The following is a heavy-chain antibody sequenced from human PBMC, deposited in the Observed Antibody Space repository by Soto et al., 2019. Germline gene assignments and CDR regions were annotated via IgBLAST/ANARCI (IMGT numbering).Heavy chain of an antibody. J-gene: IGHJ5*02. V-gene: IGHV1-3*01. CDR3: ARDHYYGSGSYNWFDP. CDR1: GYTFTTYA. D-gene: IGHD3-10*01. Sequence: ASVKVSCKASGYTFTTYALHWVRQAPGQRLEWMGWINANNGNTKYSQKFQGRVTITRDTSASTAYMELSSLRSEDTAVYYCARDHYYGSGSYNWFDPWGQGTLVTVSS. CDR2: INANNGNT.